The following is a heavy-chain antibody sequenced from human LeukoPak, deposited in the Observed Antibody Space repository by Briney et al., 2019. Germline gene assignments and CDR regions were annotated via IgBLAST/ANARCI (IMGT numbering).Heavy chain of an antibody. CDR2: IYPGDSDT. CDR3: ARLAYCGGDCYWAFYFDY. J-gene: IGHJ4*02. Sequence: ESLKISCKGSGYSFTSYWIGWVRQMPGKGLEWMGIIYPGDSDTRYSPSFQGQVTISADKSISTAYLQWSSLKASDTAMYYCARLAYCGGDCYWAFYFDYWGQGTLVTVSS. CDR1: GYSFTSYW. V-gene: IGHV5-51*01. D-gene: IGHD2-21*02.